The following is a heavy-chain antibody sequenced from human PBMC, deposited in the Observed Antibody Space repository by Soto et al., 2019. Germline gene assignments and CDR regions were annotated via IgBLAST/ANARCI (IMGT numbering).Heavy chain of an antibody. J-gene: IGHJ6*02. V-gene: IGHV5-10-1*01. CDR1: GYSFTSYW. Sequence: GESLKISCKGSGYSFTSYWISWGRQMPVKGLEWMGRIDPSDSYTNYSPSFQGHVTISADKSISTAYLQWSSLKASDTAMYYCARFMAAGTGYYYYGMDVWGQGTTVTVSS. CDR2: IDPSDSYT. D-gene: IGHD6-13*01. CDR3: ARFMAAGTGYYYYGMDV.